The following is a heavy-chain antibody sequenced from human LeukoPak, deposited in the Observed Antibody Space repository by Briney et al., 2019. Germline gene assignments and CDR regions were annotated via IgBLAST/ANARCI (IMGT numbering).Heavy chain of an antibody. J-gene: IGHJ5*02. V-gene: IGHV3-21*01. CDR2: ISSSSSYI. D-gene: IGHD3-10*01. CDR3: ARDQNYYGSGSYYNPWFDP. CDR1: GFTFSSYS. Sequence: GGSLRLSCAASGFTFSSYSMNWVRQAPGKGLEWVSSISSSSSYIYYADSVKGRFTISRDNAKNSLYLQMNSLRAEDTAVYYCARDQNYYGSGSYYNPWFDPWGQGTLVTVSS.